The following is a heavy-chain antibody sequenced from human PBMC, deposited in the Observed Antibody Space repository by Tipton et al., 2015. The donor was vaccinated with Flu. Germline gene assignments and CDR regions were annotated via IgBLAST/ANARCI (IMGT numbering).Heavy chain of an antibody. CDR2: VFHSGLT. D-gene: IGHD1-1*01. V-gene: IGHV4-39*07. CDR1: GGSINSTTYY. J-gene: IGHJ6*02. Sequence: TLSLTCTVSGGSINSTTYYWGWVRQPPGKGLEWIATVFHSGLTYYNPSLKSRVSISIDTSKNQFSLRMNSVTAADSAVYYCARDLWNDRRAYYYYGVDVWGQGTTVTVSS. CDR3: ARDLWNDRRAYYYYGVDV.